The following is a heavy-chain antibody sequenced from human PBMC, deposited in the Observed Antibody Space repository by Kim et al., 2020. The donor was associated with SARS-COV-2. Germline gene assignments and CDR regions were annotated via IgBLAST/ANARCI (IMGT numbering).Heavy chain of an antibody. D-gene: IGHD3-9*01. CDR1: GFTFSSYW. J-gene: IGHJ6*02. Sequence: GGSLRLSCAASGFTFSSYWMHWVRQAPGKGLVWVSRINSDGSSTSYADSVKGRFTISRDNAKNTLYLQMNSLRAEDTAVYYCARVSPGDYDILTGYYETYGMDVWGQGTTVTVSS. CDR3: ARVSPGDYDILTGYYETYGMDV. V-gene: IGHV3-74*01. CDR2: INSDGSST.